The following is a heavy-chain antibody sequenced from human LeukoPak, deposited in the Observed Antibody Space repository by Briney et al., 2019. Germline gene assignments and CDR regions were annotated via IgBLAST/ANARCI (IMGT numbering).Heavy chain of an antibody. CDR2: MSYDGSNR. Sequence: GGSLRHSCAASGFTFSNYPMSWVRQAPGKGLEWLAVMSYDGSNRYYADSVKGRFTISRDNSKDTLYLQMNSLRAEDTAVYYCAKDLAVANNYYGMDVWGQGTTVTVSS. D-gene: IGHD6-19*01. CDR3: AKDLAVANNYYGMDV. J-gene: IGHJ6*02. V-gene: IGHV3-30*18. CDR1: GFTFSNYP.